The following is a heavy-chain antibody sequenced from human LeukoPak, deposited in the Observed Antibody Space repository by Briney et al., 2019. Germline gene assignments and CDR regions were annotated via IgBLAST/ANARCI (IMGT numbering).Heavy chain of an antibody. CDR2: ISAYNGNT. CDR1: GYTFSSYG. CDR3: AREVDSSGLYYFDY. D-gene: IGHD6-19*01. J-gene: IGHJ4*02. V-gene: IGHV1-18*01. Sequence: ASVKVSCKASGYTFSSYGISWVRQAPGQGLEWMGWISAYNGNTNYAQKLQGRVTMTTDTSTSTAYMELRSLRSDDTAVYYCAREVDSSGLYYFDYWGQGTLVTVSS.